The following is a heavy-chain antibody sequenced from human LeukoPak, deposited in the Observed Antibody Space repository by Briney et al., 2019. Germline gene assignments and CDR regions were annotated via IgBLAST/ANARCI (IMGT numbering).Heavy chain of an antibody. CDR3: AKDRPDYYDSSGYQDFDY. D-gene: IGHD3-22*01. J-gene: IGHJ4*02. V-gene: IGHV3-11*01. CDR1: GFTFSDYY. Sequence: GGSLRLSCAASGFTFSDYYMSWVRQAPGKGLEWVSHISMSGKITYYADSVKGRFTISRDNAKNSLYLQMNSLRAEDTAVYYCAKDRPDYYDSSGYQDFDYWGQGTLVTVSS. CDR2: ISMSGKIT.